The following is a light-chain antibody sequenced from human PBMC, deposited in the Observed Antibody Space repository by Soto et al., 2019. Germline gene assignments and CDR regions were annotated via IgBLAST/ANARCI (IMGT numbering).Light chain of an antibody. V-gene: IGKV3-20*01. J-gene: IGKJ3*01. Sequence: EIVLTQSPATLSLSPGERATLSCRASQSVSSYLAWYQHKPGQAPRLLIYDASNRATGIPARFSGSGSGTDFTLTISRLEPEDFAVYYCQQYGSSLFFGPGTKVDIK. CDR1: QSVSSY. CDR2: DAS. CDR3: QQYGSSLF.